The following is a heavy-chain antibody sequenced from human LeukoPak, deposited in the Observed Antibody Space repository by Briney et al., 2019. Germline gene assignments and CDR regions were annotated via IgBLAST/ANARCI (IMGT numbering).Heavy chain of an antibody. CDR3: ARYGSRTGAFDI. CDR2: IYYIGST. D-gene: IGHD6-13*01. Sequence: SETLSLTCTVSGGSISSSTYYWGWIRQPPGKGLEWIGSIYYIGSTYYNPSLKSRVTISVDTSKNQFSLKLSSVTAADTAVHYCARYGSRTGAFDIWGQGTLVTVSS. V-gene: IGHV4-39*01. CDR1: GGSISSSTYY. J-gene: IGHJ3*02.